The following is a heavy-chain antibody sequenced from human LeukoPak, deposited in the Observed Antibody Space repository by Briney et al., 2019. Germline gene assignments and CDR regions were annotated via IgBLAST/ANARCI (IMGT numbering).Heavy chain of an antibody. CDR2: INPNDGST. Sequence: ASVKVSCKASGYTFSNYYMHWVRQPPGQGLEWMGIINPNDGSTSYAQRFQGRVTMTRDTSTSTFYMELSTLRYEDTAVYYCARGSYYYMDVWVTGTTVTISS. J-gene: IGHJ6*03. CDR3: ARGSYYYMDV. CDR1: GYTFSNYY. V-gene: IGHV1-46*01.